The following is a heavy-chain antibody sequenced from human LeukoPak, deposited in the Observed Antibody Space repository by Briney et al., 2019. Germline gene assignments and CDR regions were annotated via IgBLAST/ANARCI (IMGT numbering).Heavy chain of an antibody. D-gene: IGHD3-22*01. CDR1: GFTFSSYW. CDR3: AREGYHYDSSGYKIRGCFDY. V-gene: IGHV3-7*01. Sequence: PGGSLRLSCAASGFTFSSYWMSWVRQAPGKGLEWVANIKQDGSDKYYVDSVKGRFTISRDNAKNSLYLQMNSLRAEDTAVYYCAREGYHYDSSGYKIRGCFDYWGQGTLVTVSS. J-gene: IGHJ4*02. CDR2: IKQDGSDK.